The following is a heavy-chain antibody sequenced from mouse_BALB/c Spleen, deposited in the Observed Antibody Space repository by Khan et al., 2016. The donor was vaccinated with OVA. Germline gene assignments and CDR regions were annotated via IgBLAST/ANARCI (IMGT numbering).Heavy chain of an antibody. J-gene: IGHJ4*01. CDR3: SRAYYCNYREAMDY. Sequence: QVHVKQSGPGLVAPSQSLSITCTVSGFSLNGYGVNWVRQTPGKGLEWLGMIWGDGSTDYNSALKSRLNLSKDNSKSQAFFTMNSLQTDDTARYYCSRAYYCNYREAMDYWGQGTSVTVSS. CDR1: GFSLNGYG. CDR2: IWGDGST. D-gene: IGHD2-1*01. V-gene: IGHV2-6-7*01.